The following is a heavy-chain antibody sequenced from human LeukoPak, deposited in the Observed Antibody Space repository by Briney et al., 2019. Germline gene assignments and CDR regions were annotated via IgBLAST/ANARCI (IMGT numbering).Heavy chain of an antibody. CDR3: AKDQEYSSSWVYSYYGMDV. V-gene: IGHV3-30*18. D-gene: IGHD6-13*01. J-gene: IGHJ6*02. CDR1: GFTFNNYG. Sequence: PGRSLRLSCAASGFTFNNYGMHWVRQAPGKGLEWVAVISYDGSNKYYADSVKGRFTISRDNSKNTLYLQMNSLRAEDTAVYYCAKDQEYSSSWVYSYYGMDVWGQGITVTVSS. CDR2: ISYDGSNK.